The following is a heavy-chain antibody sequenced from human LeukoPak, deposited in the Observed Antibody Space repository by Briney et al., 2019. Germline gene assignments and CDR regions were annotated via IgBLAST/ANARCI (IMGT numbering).Heavy chain of an antibody. J-gene: IGHJ4*02. CDR3: AKVWDVLRYFDWLLYLDY. Sequence: GGSLRLSCAASGFTFSSYAMSLVRQAPGKGLEWVSAISGSGGSTYYADSVKGRFTISRDNSKSTLYLQMNSLRAEDTAVYYCAKVWDVLRYFDWLLYLDYWGQGTLVTVSS. CDR2: ISGSGGST. V-gene: IGHV3-23*01. D-gene: IGHD3-9*01. CDR1: GFTFSSYA.